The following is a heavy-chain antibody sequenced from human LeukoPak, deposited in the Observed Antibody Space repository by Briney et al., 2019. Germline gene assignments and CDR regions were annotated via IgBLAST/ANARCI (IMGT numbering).Heavy chain of an antibody. V-gene: IGHV1-69*01. Sequence: SVKVSCKASGGTFSSYAISWVRPAPGQGLEWMGGIIPIFGTANYAQKFQGRVTITADESTSTAYMELSSLRSEDTAVYYCASELRYFDWTERAYYMDVWGKGTTVTVSS. D-gene: IGHD3-9*01. J-gene: IGHJ6*03. CDR1: GGTFSSYA. CDR2: IIPIFGTA. CDR3: ASELRYFDWTERAYYMDV.